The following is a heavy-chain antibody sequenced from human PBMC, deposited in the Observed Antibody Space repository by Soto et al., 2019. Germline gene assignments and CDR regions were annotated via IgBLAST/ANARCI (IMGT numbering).Heavy chain of an antibody. J-gene: IGHJ4*02. CDR1: GFTFNNYA. Sequence: GGSLRLSCAASGFTFNNYAMGWVRQTPGKGLEWFSAITGSGSDTYYADSVKGRFTISRDNSKNTLYLQMNSLRAEDTAVYYCAKVMPGIAFRGPFDYWGQGTLVTVSS. D-gene: IGHD6-13*01. CDR2: ITGSGSDT. CDR3: AKVMPGIAFRGPFDY. V-gene: IGHV3-23*01.